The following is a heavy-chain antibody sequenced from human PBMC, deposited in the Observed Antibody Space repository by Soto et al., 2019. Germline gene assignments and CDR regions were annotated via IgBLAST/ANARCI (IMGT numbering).Heavy chain of an antibody. CDR3: ARVGVMWQQLVPNFDY. CDR2: ISYDGSNK. D-gene: IGHD6-13*01. CDR1: GFTFSSYA. Sequence: GGSLRLSCAASGFTFSSYAMHWVRQAPGKGLEWVAVISYDGSNKYYADSVKGRFTISRDNSKNTLYLQMNSLRAEDTAVYYCARVGVMWQQLVPNFDYWGQGTVVTVAS. J-gene: IGHJ4*02. V-gene: IGHV3-30-3*01.